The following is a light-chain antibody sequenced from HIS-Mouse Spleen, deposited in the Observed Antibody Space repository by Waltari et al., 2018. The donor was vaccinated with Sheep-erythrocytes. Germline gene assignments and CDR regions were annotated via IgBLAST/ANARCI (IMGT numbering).Light chain of an antibody. V-gene: IGLV2-8*01. CDR1: SSDLGGYNY. Sequence: QSALTQPTPASGSPGQSVTIACSGTSSDLGGYNYVPGYQQHPGKAPKLRIYEVSKRPSGVPDRFSGSKSGNTASLTVSGLQAEDEADYYCSSYAGSNNWVFGGGTKLTVL. CDR3: SSYAGSNNWV. J-gene: IGLJ3*02. CDR2: EVS.